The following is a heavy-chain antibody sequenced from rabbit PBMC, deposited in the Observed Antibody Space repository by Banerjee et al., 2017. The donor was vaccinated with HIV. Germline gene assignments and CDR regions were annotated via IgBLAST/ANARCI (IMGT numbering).Heavy chain of an antibody. CDR1: GFSFSGAYD. CDR2: IFAGSSGST. CDR3: VRAGVYAGSSSYTGFDFNL. J-gene: IGHJ4*01. V-gene: IGHV1S40*01. Sequence: QSLEESGGDLVKPGASLTLTCTASGFSFSGAYDMCWVRQAPGKGLEWIACIFAGSSGSTYYASWAKGRFTISKTSSTTVTLQMTSLTAADTATYFCVRAGVYAGSSSYTGFDFNLWGQGTLVTVS. D-gene: IGHD8-1*01.